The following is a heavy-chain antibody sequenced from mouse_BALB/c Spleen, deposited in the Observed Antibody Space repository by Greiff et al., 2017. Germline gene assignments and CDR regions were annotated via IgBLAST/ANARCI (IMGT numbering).Heavy chain of an antibody. J-gene: IGHJ3*01. CDR2: ISYSGST. D-gene: IGHD2-4*01. CDR3: ARFDDYDGD. Sequence: EVKLMESGPGLVKPSQSLSLTCTVTGYSITSDYAWNWIRQFPGNKLEWMGYISYSGSTSYNPSLKSRISITRDTSKNQFFLQLNSVTTEDTATYYCARFDDYDGDWGQGTLVTVSA. V-gene: IGHV3-2*02. CDR1: GYSITSDYA.